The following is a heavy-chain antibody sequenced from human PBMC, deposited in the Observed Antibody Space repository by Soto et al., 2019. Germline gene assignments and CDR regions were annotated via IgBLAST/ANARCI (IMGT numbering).Heavy chain of an antibody. CDR3: ARHGRAVRGVIAWFDP. V-gene: IGHV4-39*01. Sequence: ASETLSLTCTVSGGSISSSSYYWGWIRQPPGKGLEWIGSIYYSGSTYYNPSLKSRVTISVDTSKNQFSLKLSSVTAADTAVYYCARHGRAVRGVIAWFDPWGQGTLVTVSS. CDR1: GGSISSSSYY. CDR2: IYYSGST. J-gene: IGHJ5*02. D-gene: IGHD3-10*01.